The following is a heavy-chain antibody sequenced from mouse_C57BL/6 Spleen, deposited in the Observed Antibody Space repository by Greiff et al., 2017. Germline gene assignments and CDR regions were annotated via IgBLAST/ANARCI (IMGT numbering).Heavy chain of an antibody. D-gene: IGHD4-1*01. CDR2: IYPGDGDT. V-gene: IGHV1-80*01. CDR3: ARSGNWDAYYAMDY. CDR1: GYAFSSYW. Sequence: QVQLQQSGAELVKPGASVKISCKASGYAFSSYWMNWVKQRPGKGLEWIGQIYPGDGDTNYNGKFKGKATLTADKSSSTAYMQLSSLTSEDSAVYFCARSGNWDAYYAMDYWGQGTSVTVSS. J-gene: IGHJ4*01.